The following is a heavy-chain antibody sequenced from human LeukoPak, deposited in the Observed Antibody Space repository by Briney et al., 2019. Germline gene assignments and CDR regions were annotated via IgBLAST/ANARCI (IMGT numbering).Heavy chain of an antibody. D-gene: IGHD3/OR15-3a*01. Sequence: QPGRSLRLSCVASGFTFSTYAMNWVRQAPGKGLEWVAVILYDGSNEYYADSVKGRFTISRDISKNTLYLQMNSLRAEDTAVYYCAREVGHGMDVWGQGTTVTVSS. V-gene: IGHV3-30-3*01. CDR2: ILYDGSNE. J-gene: IGHJ6*02. CDR3: AREVGHGMDV. CDR1: GFTFSTYA.